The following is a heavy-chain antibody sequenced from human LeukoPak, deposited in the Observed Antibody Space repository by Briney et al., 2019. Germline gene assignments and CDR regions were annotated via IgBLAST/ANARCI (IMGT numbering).Heavy chain of an antibody. Sequence: PSETLSLTCTVSGYSISSGYYWGWIRQPPGKGLEWIGSIYHSGSTYYNPSLKSRVTISVDTSKNQFSLKLSSVTAADTAVYYCARGLIVTISYIYWFDPWGQGTLVTVSS. CDR3: ARGLIVTISYIYWFDP. V-gene: IGHV4-38-2*02. CDR2: IYHSGST. D-gene: IGHD3-3*01. CDR1: GYSISSGYY. J-gene: IGHJ5*02.